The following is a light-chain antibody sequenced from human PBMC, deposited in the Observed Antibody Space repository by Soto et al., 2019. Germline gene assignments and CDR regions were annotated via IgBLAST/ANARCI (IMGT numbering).Light chain of an antibody. V-gene: IGKV3-11*01. CDR1: QSISRY. J-gene: IGKJ4*01. CDR2: DAS. CDR3: QQRRSWPPPT. Sequence: EIVLTQSPATLSLSPGERATLSCRASQSISRYLAWYQQKPGQAPRLLIHDASNRATGIPARFSGSGSETDFTLTTSSLEPADFSVYYCQQRRSWPPPTFGGGTKVENK.